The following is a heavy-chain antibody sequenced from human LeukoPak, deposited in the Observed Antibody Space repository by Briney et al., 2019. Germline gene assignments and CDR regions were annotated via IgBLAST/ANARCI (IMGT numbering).Heavy chain of an antibody. CDR3: ARGLKFAYYYDSSGYYYERGYFDY. CDR2: TNHSGST. J-gene: IGHJ4*02. CDR1: GGSFSGYY. Sequence: SETLSLTCAVYGGSFSGYYWSWIRQPPGKGLEWIGETNHSGSTNYNPSLKSRVTISVDTSKNQFSLKLSSVTAADTAVYYCARGLKFAYYYDSSGYYYERGYFDYWGQGTLVTVSS. D-gene: IGHD3-22*01. V-gene: IGHV4-34*01.